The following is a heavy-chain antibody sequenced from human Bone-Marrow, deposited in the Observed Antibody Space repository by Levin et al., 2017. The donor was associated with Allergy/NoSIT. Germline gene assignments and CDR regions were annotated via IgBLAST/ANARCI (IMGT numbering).Heavy chain of an antibody. CDR3: ARDLLKLERRWCGYYYYYDGMDV. Sequence: SETLSLTCTVSGGSVSSGSYYWSWIRQPPGKGLEWIGYIYYSGSTNYNPSLKSRVTISVDTSKNQFSLKLSSVTAADTAVYYCARDLLKLERRWCGYYYYYDGMDVWGQGTTVTVSS. V-gene: IGHV4-61*01. CDR1: GGSVSSGSYY. CDR2: IYYSGST. D-gene: IGHD1-1*01. J-gene: IGHJ6*02.